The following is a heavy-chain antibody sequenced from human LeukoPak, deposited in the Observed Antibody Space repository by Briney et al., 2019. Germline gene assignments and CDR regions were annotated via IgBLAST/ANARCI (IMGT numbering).Heavy chain of an antibody. J-gene: IGHJ4*02. CDR1: GYIFANYY. D-gene: IGHD3-10*01. CDR3: ARDHGSAYYRAPRH. V-gene: IGHV1-46*01. Sequence: ASVKVSCKASGYIFANYYMHWVRQAPGQGLEWMGTINPSGGSTTYAQKFQGRVTMTRDTSTSTVYMELSSLRSEDTAVYYCARDHGSAYYRAPRHWGQGTLVTVSS. CDR2: INPSGGST.